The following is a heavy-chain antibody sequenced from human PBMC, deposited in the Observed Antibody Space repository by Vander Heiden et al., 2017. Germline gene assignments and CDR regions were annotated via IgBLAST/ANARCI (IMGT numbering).Heavy chain of an antibody. V-gene: IGHV4-31*03. Sequence: QLQLQASGPGLVKPSQTLSLTCTVSAGPISSGGYYWSWIRQHPGKGLEWIGYIYYSGSTYYNPSLKSRVTISVDTSKNQFSLKLSSVTAADTAVYYCAREYIVVVPAAQNWFDPWGQGTLVTVSS. CDR2: IYYSGST. CDR1: AGPISSGGYY. D-gene: IGHD2-2*01. J-gene: IGHJ5*02. CDR3: AREYIVVVPAAQNWFDP.